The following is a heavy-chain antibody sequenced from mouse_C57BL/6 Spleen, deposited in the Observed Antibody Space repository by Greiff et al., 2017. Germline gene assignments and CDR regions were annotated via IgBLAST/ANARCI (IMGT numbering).Heavy chain of an antibody. D-gene: IGHD1-1*01. CDR2: IDPSDSYT. V-gene: IGHV1-69*01. J-gene: IGHJ1*03. CDR3: ASYYGSSHGGYCDV. Sequence: QVQLQQPGAELVMPGASVKLSCKASGYTFTSSWMHWVKQRPGQGLEWIGEIDPSDSYTNYNQKFKGKSTLTVDKSSSTAYMQLSSLTSEDSAVYYCASYYGSSHGGYCDVWGTGTTVTVSS. CDR1: GYTFTSSW.